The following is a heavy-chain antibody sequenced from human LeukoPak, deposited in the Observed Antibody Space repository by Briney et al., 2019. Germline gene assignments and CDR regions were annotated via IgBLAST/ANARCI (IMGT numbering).Heavy chain of an antibody. D-gene: IGHD3-22*01. Sequence: TGGSLRLSWAASGFAFSSYSVNWVRQAPGKGLEWVSSISSTSSYIYYADSVKGRFTISRDNAKNSLYLQMNSLRAEDTAVYYCARDETSSGYYSPFDAFDIWGQGTMVTVSS. CDR3: ARDETSSGYYSPFDAFDI. CDR1: GFAFSSYS. J-gene: IGHJ3*02. CDR2: ISSTSSYI. V-gene: IGHV3-21*01.